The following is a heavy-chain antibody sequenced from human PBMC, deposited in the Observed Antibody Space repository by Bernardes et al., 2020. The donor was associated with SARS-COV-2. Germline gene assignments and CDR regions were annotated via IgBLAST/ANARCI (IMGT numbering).Heavy chain of an antibody. J-gene: IGHJ5*02. CDR2: INHSGST. V-gene: IGHV4-34*01. D-gene: IGHD2-8*01. Sequence: SETLSLTCAVYGGSFSGYYWSWIRQPPGKGLEWIGEINHSGSTNYNPSLKSRVTISVDTSKNQFSLKLSSVTAADTAVYYCARGRRYCTNGVCQNWFDPWSQGTLVTVSS. CDR1: GGSFSGYY. CDR3: ARGRRYCTNGVCQNWFDP.